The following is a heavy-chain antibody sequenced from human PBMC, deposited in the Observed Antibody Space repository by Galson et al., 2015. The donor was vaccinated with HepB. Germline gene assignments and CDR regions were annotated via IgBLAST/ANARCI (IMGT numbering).Heavy chain of an antibody. CDR3: AREAQSGPCNLTSCPDSFDI. V-gene: IGHV1-8*01. J-gene: IGHJ3*02. CDR2: INPDSDYT. D-gene: IGHD2-2*01. CDR1: GYTFTTYD. Sequence: SVKVSCKASGYTFTTYDINWVRQATGQGLEWMGWINPDSDYTGYGKEFQGRLTMTRDTSISTAYMELSSLTSDDTAVYYCAREAQSGPCNLTSCPDSFDIWGHGTLVTVSS.